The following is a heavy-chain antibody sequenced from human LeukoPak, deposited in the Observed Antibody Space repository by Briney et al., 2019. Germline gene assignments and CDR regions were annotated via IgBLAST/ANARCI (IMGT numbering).Heavy chain of an antibody. CDR1: GFFLNNYG. D-gene: IGHD3-10*01. J-gene: IGHJ4*02. CDR3: ARIRTSGGYSASDY. Sequence: GGSLRLSCAVSGFFLNNYGMTWVRQAPGKGLEWVSGNNWNGGGTGYADSVKGRFTISRDNAKNCLYLQMNSLRAEDTALYYCARIRTSGGYSASDYWGQGTLVTVSS. CDR2: NNWNGGGT. V-gene: IGHV3-20*04.